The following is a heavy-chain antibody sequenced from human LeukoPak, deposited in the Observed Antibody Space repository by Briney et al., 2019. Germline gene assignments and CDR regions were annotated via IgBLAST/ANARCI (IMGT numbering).Heavy chain of an antibody. V-gene: IGHV4-59*01. J-gene: IGHJ4*02. CDR2: IYYSGST. Sequence: PSETLSLTCTVSGGSISSYYWSWIRQPPGKGLEWIGYIYYSGSTNHNPSLKSRVTISVDTSKNQFSLKLSSVTAADTAVYYCARAEWELLFDYWGQGTLVTVSS. CDR1: GGSISSYY. CDR3: ARAEWELLFDY. D-gene: IGHD1-26*01.